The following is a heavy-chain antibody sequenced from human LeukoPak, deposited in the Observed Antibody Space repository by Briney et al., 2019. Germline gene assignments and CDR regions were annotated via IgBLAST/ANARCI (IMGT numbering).Heavy chain of an antibody. CDR2: IYYSGST. CDR1: GGSISSYY. D-gene: IGHD2-2*01. V-gene: IGHV4-59*01. CDR3: AALGAIEYQLLT. J-gene: IGHJ5*02. Sequence: SETLSLTCTVSGGSISSYYWSWIRQPPGKGLEWIGYIYYSGSTNYNPSLKSRVTISVDTSKNQFSLKLSSVTAADTAVYYCAALGAIEYQLLTWGQGTLVTVSS.